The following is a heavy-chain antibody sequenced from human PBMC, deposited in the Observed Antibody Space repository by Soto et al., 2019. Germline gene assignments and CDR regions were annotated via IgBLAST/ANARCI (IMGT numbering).Heavy chain of an antibody. CDR2: IHHSGRT. D-gene: IGHD2-2*01. J-gene: IGHJ3*02. CDR3: ARGECSSNYCFTRWALDI. Sequence: PSETLSLTCAVYGGSFIGYYWTWIRQTPGKGLEWIGEIHHSGRTNYNPSLKSRVSISADTSKTQFSLNLTSVTAADTAVYYCARGECSSNYCFTRWALDIWGQGTVVTVPS. V-gene: IGHV4-34*01. CDR1: GGSFIGYY.